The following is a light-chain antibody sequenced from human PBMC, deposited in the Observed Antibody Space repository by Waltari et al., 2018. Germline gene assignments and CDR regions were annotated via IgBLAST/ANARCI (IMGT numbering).Light chain of an antibody. CDR1: KLGSRS. CDR3: QVWNSVGDHLSGV. CDR2: DES. Sequence: SDVLTQPPSVSAAPGETARITCGGNKLGSRSVHWYQQRPGQAPVLVIYDESDRPSGIPERFSGSKSGNTATLIISRVEAGDVADYYCQVWNSVGDHLSGVFGGGTKLTV. V-gene: IGLV3-21*04. J-gene: IGLJ3*02.